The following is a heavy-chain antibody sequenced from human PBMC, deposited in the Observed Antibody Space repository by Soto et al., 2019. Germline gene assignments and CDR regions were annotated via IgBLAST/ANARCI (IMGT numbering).Heavy chain of an antibody. Sequence: QVQLVQSGAEVKKPGASVKVSCKASGYTFTSYDINWVRQATGQGLEWMGWMNPNRGNTGNAQKFQGRVTMTRNTSISTAYMELSSLRSEDTAVYYCATIARGVFGVVIEDYWGQGTLVTVSS. CDR1: GYTFTSYD. D-gene: IGHD3-3*01. CDR2: MNPNRGNT. V-gene: IGHV1-8*01. CDR3: ATIARGVFGVVIEDY. J-gene: IGHJ4*02.